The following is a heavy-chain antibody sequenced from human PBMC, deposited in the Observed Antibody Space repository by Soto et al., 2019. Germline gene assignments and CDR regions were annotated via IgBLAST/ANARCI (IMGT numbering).Heavy chain of an antibody. CDR1: GYTFTSYD. D-gene: IGHD3-3*01. J-gene: IGHJ3*02. CDR3: ARMGFDFWSGYSEPAFDI. Sequence: GASVKVSCKASGYTFTSYDINWVRQATGQGLEWMGWMNPNSGNTGYAQKFQGGVTMTRNTSISTAYMELSSLRSEDTAVYYCARMGFDFWSGYSEPAFDIWGQGTMVTVSS. CDR2: MNPNSGNT. V-gene: IGHV1-8*01.